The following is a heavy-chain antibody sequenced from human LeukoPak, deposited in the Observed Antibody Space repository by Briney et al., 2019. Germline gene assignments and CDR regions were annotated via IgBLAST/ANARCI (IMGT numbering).Heavy chain of an antibody. CDR3: ARGSYYYYMDV. CDR1: GGSISSYY. CDR2: IYYSGST. Sequence: SETLSLTCTVSGGSISSYYWSWIRQPPGKGLEWIGYIYYSGSTNYNPSLKSRVTISVDTFKNQFSLNLSSVTAADTAVYYCARGSYYYYMDVWGKGTTVTVSS. J-gene: IGHJ6*03. V-gene: IGHV4-59*01.